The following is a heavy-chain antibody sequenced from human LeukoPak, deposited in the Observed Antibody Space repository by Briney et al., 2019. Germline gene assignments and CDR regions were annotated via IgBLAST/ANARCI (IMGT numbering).Heavy chain of an antibody. CDR3: AREDSSGYLGY. CDR2: IYYSGST. Sequence: SETLSLTCAGSGGSVSSIIYYWNWIRQPPGKGLEWIGYIYYSGSTNYNPSLKSRVTISVDTSKNQFSLKLTSLTAADTAVYYCAREDSSGYLGYWGQGTLVTVSS. CDR1: GGSVSSIIYY. D-gene: IGHD3-22*01. V-gene: IGHV4-61*01. J-gene: IGHJ4*02.